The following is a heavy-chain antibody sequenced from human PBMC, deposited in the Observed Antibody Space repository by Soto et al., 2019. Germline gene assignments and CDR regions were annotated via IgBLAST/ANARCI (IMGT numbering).Heavy chain of an antibody. J-gene: IGHJ4*02. CDR3: VRGVPTSIPRYDY. CDR1: GFTFGKNA. V-gene: IGHV3-23*01. D-gene: IGHD3-16*02. Sequence: GESLKISCVGSGFTFGKNAMSWVRQAAGKGLQWVSAISYSGSDTFYADSVKGRFTISRDNSRNTLFLDMSGLRADDTAVYFCVRGVPTSIPRYDYWGQGTLVTVSS. CDR2: ISYSGSDT.